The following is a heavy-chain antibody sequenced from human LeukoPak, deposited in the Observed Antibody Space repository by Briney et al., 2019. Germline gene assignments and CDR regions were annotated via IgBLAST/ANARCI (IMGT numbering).Heavy chain of an antibody. J-gene: IGHJ4*02. V-gene: IGHV1-8*01. D-gene: IGHD2-15*01. CDR2: MNPNSGNT. Sequence: ASVKVSCKASGYTFTSYDINWVRQATRQGLEWMGWMNPNSGNTGYAQKFQGRVTMTRNTSISTAYMELRSLRSDDTAVYYCARDLRVDLNCRWGSCYSGLAYWGQGTLVTVSS. CDR1: GYTFTSYD. CDR3: ARDLRVDLNCRWGSCYSGLAY.